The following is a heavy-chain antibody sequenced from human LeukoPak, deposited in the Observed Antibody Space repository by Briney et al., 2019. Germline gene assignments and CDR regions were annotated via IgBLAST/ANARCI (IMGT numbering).Heavy chain of an antibody. Sequence: GGSLRLSCAASGFTFSNYAMSWVRQAPGKGLQWVSAISVSGSTYYADSVKGRFTISRDNSKNTLYLQMNSLRAEDTAVFYCAKDLRDVTATGDYWGQGTLVTVSS. CDR3: AKDLRDVTATGDY. CDR2: ISVSGST. V-gene: IGHV3-23*01. D-gene: IGHD3-9*01. J-gene: IGHJ4*02. CDR1: GFTFSNYA.